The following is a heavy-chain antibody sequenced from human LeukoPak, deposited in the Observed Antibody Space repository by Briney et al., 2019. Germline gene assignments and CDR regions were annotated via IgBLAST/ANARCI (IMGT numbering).Heavy chain of an antibody. CDR3: ARDLRVTMVRGVLRY. CDR2: INPNGGGT. Sequence: ASVKVSCKASGYTFTGYYMHWVRQAPGQGLEWMGWINPNGGGTNYAQKFQGRVTMTRDTSISTAYMELSRLRSDDTAVYYCARDLRVTMVRGVLRYWGQGTLVTVSS. J-gene: IGHJ4*02. CDR1: GYTFTGYY. V-gene: IGHV1-2*02. D-gene: IGHD3-10*01.